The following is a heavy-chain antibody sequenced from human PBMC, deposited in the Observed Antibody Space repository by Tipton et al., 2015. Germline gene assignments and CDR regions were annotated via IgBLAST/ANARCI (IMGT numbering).Heavy chain of an antibody. Sequence: QSGAEVKKPGASVKVSCKASGYTFTGYNMHWVRQAPGQGLEWMGWISVYNGNTHYEQKFQGRVTMTTDASTGTAYMELRSLRSDDTAVYFCARESKYCRSTSCYYLDYWGQGTLVTVSS. CDR3: ARESKYCRSTSCYYLDY. CDR2: ISVYNGNT. CDR1: GYTFTGYN. D-gene: IGHD2-2*01. J-gene: IGHJ4*02. V-gene: IGHV1-18*04.